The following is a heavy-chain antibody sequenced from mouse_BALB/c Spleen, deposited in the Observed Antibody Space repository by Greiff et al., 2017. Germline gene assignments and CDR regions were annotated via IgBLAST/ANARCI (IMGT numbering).Heavy chain of an antibody. D-gene: IGHD2-4*01. CDR1: GDSITSGY. CDR2: ISYSGST. V-gene: IGHV3-8*02. Sequence: EVMLVASGPSLVKPSQTLSLTCSVTGDSITSGYWNWIRKFPGNKLEYMGYISYSGSTYYNPSLKSRISITRDTSKNQYYLQLNSVTTEDTATYYCARRGYDYDAGDYWGQGTTLTVSS. J-gene: IGHJ2*01. CDR3: ARRGYDYDAGDY.